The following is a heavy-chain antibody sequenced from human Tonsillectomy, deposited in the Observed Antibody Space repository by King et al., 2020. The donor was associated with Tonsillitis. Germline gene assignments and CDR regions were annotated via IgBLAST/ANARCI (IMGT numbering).Heavy chain of an antibody. Sequence: QLVQSGAEVKKPGSSVKVSCKASGGTFSSYNIRWVRQAPGQGLEWMGRIIPILDITNYAQKFQGRDTITADKSTSTAYMELTSLRSEDTAFYYCAREGYCGGDCYSGLVDYWGQGTLVTVSS. CDR2: IIPILDIT. J-gene: IGHJ4*02. CDR3: AREGYCGGDCYSGLVDY. V-gene: IGHV1-69*09. D-gene: IGHD2-21*02. CDR1: GGTFSSYN.